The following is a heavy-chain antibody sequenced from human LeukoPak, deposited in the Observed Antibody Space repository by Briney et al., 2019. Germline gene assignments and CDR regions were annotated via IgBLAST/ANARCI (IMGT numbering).Heavy chain of an antibody. CDR2: IYHSGST. CDR3: ARVDQLLYYYFDY. J-gene: IGHJ4*02. CDR1: GYSISSGYY. V-gene: IGHV4-38-2*02. D-gene: IGHD2-2*02. Sequence: ETLSLTCTVSGYSISSGYYWGWIRQPPGKGLEWIGSIYHSGSTYYNPSLKSRVTISVDTSKNQFSLKLSSVTAADTAVYYCARVDQLLYYYFDYWGLGTLVTVSS.